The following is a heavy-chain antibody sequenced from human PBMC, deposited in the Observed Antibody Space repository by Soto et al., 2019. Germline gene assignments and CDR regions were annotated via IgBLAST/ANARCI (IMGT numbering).Heavy chain of an antibody. CDR3: ATADGFGVVTPFFEY. D-gene: IGHD3-3*01. CDR1: GGSISSRSHY. Sequence: QLQLQESGPGLVKPSETLCLTCTVSGGSISSRSHYWGWIRQSPGKHLEWIGSSFYRGSTHYNPSLKTRVTISVDTSKNQVSLKLYSVTAADTAVYYCATADGFGVVTPFFEYWGQGILVTVSS. CDR2: SFYRGST. V-gene: IGHV4-39*01. J-gene: IGHJ4*02.